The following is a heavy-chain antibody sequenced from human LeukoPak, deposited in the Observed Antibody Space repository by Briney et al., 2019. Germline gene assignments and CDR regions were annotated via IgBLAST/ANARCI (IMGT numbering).Heavy chain of an antibody. CDR1: GFTFSDYF. CDR2: ISSSGASI. CDR3: ARPAYCSSSCYYFFDH. D-gene: IGHD2-21*02. J-gene: IGHJ4*02. V-gene: IGHV3-11*01. Sequence: GGSLRLSCVASGFTFSDYFMSWIRQAPGKGLEWVSYISSSGASIYYADSVKGRFTISRDNAKNSLYLQMSSLRAEDTAVYCCARPAYCSSSCYYFFDHWGQGTLVTVTS.